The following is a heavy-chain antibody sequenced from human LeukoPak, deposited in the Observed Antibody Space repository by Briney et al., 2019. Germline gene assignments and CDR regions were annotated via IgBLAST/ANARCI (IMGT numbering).Heavy chain of an antibody. D-gene: IGHD5-18*01. CDR3: ARGPRRGYSYVQDFDY. Sequence: ASVKVSCKASGYTFTSYDINWVRQATGQGLEWMGWMNPNSGNTGYAQKFQGRVTMTRNTPISTAYMELSSLRSEDTAVYYCARGPRRGYSYVQDFDYWGQGTLVTVSS. J-gene: IGHJ4*02. CDR1: GYTFTSYD. V-gene: IGHV1-8*01. CDR2: MNPNSGNT.